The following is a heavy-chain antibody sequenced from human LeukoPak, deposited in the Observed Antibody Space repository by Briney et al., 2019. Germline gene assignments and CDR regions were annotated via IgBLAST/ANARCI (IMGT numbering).Heavy chain of an antibody. CDR3: ARMTLGYLVYYFDS. V-gene: IGHV2-26*02. J-gene: IGHJ4*02. CDR1: EFSLNNPRMG. Sequence: ESGPVLVKPTETLTLTCTVSEFSLNNPRMGVSWIRQPPGKALEWLAHIFSNDEKSYGTSLKSRLTISKDTSKSQVVLTMTNMDPVDTATYYCARMTLGYLVYYFDSWGQGTLVSVSS. D-gene: IGHD2-15*01. CDR2: IFSNDEK.